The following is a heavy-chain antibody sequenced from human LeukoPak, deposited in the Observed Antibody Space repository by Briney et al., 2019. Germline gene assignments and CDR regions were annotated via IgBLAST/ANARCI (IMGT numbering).Heavy chain of an antibody. CDR3: AKELYYYDSSGSRPGYFQH. J-gene: IGHJ1*01. D-gene: IGHD3-22*01. V-gene: IGHV3-23*01. CDR2: ISGSGGST. CDR1: GFTFSSYV. Sequence: PGGSLRLSCAASGFTFSSYVMSWVRQAPGKGLEWVSAISGSGGSTYYADSVKGRFTISRDNSKNTLYLQMNSLRAEDTAVYYCAKELYYYDSSGSRPGYFQHWGQGTLVTVSS.